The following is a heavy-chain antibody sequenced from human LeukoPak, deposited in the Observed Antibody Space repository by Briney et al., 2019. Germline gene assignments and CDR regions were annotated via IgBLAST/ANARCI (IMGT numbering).Heavy chain of an antibody. Sequence: GGSLRLSCAASGFTFSNYAMSWVRQAPGKGLEWVSGISGTSGTINYVAPVKGRFTISRDNSKNTLYLQMNSLRVDDMAVYYCAKRLGDPRAFDYWGQGTLVTVSS. CDR3: AKRLGDPRAFDY. CDR2: ISGTSGTI. D-gene: IGHD2-21*02. CDR1: GFTFSNYA. J-gene: IGHJ4*02. V-gene: IGHV3-23*01.